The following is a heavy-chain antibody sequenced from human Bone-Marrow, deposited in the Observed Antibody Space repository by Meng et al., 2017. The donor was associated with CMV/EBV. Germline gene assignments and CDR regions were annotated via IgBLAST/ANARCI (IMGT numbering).Heavy chain of an antibody. D-gene: IGHD6-13*01. J-gene: IGHJ4*02. CDR2: IFDTGRT. Sequence: SETLSLTCTVSGGSISIVDYHWGWIRQPPGKGLEWIGTIFDTGRTMYNPSLKSRVTISADTSKNHLSLKLTSVTAADTAVYYCARRKGSSSWRDYWGQGTLVTVSS. V-gene: IGHV4-39*02. CDR1: GGSISIVDYH. CDR3: ARRKGSSSWRDY.